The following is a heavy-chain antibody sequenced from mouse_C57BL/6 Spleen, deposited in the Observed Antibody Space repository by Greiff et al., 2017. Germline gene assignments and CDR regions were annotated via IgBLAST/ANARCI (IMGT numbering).Heavy chain of an antibody. Sequence: DVKLQESGGDLVKPGGSLKLSCAASGFTFSSYGMSWVRQTPDKRLEWVATISSGGSYTFYPDSVKGRFTISRDNAKNTLYLQMSSLKSEDTAMYYCARREYYSKGWYFDVWGTGTTVTVSS. V-gene: IGHV5-6*02. CDR1: GFTFSSYG. CDR2: ISSGGSYT. CDR3: ARREYYSKGWYFDV. J-gene: IGHJ1*03. D-gene: IGHD2-5*01.